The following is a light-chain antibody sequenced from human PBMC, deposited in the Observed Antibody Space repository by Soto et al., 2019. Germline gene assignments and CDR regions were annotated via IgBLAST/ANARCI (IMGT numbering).Light chain of an antibody. V-gene: IGKV2-30*01. CDR1: QSLVYTDGNTY. CDR3: MQGTHWPLT. J-gene: IGKJ4*01. Sequence: DVVMTQSPLSLPVTLGQPASISCRSSQSLVYTDGNTYLSWFQQRPGQSPRRLIYRVSNRDSGVPDRVSGSGSGTDFTLKISRVEAVDVGVYYCMQGTHWPLTFGGGTKVDIK. CDR2: RVS.